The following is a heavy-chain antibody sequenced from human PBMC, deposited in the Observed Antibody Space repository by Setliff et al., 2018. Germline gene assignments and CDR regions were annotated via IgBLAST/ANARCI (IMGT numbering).Heavy chain of an antibody. CDR2: IKSSIEGATS. CDR3: ATGPRDSRNYLTWLGS. CDR1: GFTFNNYF. D-gene: IGHD4-4*01. J-gene: IGHJ5*02. V-gene: IGHV3-15*01. Sequence: GGSLRLSCAASGFTFNNYFMIWVRQAPGKGPEWVGRIKSSIEGATSDYGAPAKGRFTISRDDSKNMIFLQMNNLKIEDTGYYYCATGPRDSRNYLTWLGSWGQGTLVTVSS.